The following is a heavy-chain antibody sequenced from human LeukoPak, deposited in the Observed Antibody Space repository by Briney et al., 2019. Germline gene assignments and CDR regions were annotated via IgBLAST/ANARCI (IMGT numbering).Heavy chain of an antibody. D-gene: IGHD2-15*01. CDR3: ATLPGGRETRQGYYFDY. V-gene: IGHV3-23*01. CDR1: GFTVSTNY. Sequence: GGSLRLSCAASGFTVSTNYMNWVRQAPGKGLEWVSAISGSGGSTYYADSVKGRFTISRDNSKNTLYLQMNSLRAEDTAVYYCATLPGGRETRQGYYFDYWGQGTLVTVSS. CDR2: ISGSGGST. J-gene: IGHJ4*02.